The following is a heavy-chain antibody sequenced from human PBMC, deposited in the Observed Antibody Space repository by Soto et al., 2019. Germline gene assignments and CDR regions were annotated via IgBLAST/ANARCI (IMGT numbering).Heavy chain of an antibody. J-gene: IGHJ5*02. CDR3: AMLGAFYQSLDP. V-gene: IGHV4-59*08. CDR1: GGSFSPNY. CDR2: IYYGGTT. D-gene: IGHD3-3*02. Sequence: QVQLQESGPGLVKPSETLSLTCRLSGGSFSPNYWGWFRQSPGKGLEWVGYIYYGGTTSYNPSLKSQVTISLDLSKSHFSLRLISVTAADTAVYCCAMLGAFYQSLDPWGPGTLVTVSS.